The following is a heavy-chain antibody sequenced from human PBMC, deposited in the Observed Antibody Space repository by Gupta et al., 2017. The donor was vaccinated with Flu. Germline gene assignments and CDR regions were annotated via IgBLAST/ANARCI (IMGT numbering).Heavy chain of an antibody. D-gene: IGHD6-13*01. V-gene: IGHV3-23*01. CDR1: GFTFSSYA. Sequence: EVQLLESGGGLVQPGGSLRLSCAASGFTFSSYAMSWVRQAPGKGLEWVSATSGSGGSTYYADAVKGRFTISRDNSKNTMFLQMKSMRDEDTAVDYCAKCLVELQLVLDYWGQGTLVTVSS. CDR3: AKCLVELQLVLDY. J-gene: IGHJ4*02. CDR2: TSGSGGST.